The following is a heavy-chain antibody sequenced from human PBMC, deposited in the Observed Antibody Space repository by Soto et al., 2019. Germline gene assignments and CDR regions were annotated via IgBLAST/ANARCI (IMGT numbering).Heavy chain of an antibody. D-gene: IGHD3-22*01. J-gene: IGHJ5*02. V-gene: IGHV3-48*03. CDR1: GFTFSSYE. CDR3: ARDGYYYDSSGYQLPNNWFDP. CDR2: ISSSGSTI. Sequence: EVQLVESGGGLVQPGGSLRLSCAASGFTFSSYEMNWVRQAPGKGLEWVSYISSSGSTIYYAASVKGRFTISRDNAKNSLYLQMNSLRAEDTAVYYCARDGYYYDSSGYQLPNNWFDPWGQGTLVTV.